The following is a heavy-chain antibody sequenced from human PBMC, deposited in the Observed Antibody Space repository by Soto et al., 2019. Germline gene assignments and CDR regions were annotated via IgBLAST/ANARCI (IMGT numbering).Heavy chain of an antibody. V-gene: IGHV1-46*01. J-gene: IGHJ6*02. CDR1: GYTFTSYY. CDR2: INPSGGST. Sequence: GASVKVSCKASGYTFTSYYMHWVRQAPGQGLEWMGIINPSGGSTSYAQKFQGRVTMTRDTSTSTVYMELSSLRSEDTAVYYCARDGNDILTGYYGLYYYYGMDVWGQGTTVTVSS. D-gene: IGHD3-9*01. CDR3: ARDGNDILTGYYGLYYYYGMDV.